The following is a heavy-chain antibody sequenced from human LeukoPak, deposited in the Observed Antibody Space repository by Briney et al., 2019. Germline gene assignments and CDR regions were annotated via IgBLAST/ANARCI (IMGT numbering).Heavy chain of an antibody. CDR3: ARGFEIRSMLQGVTRGVWFDP. CDR2: INHSGST. J-gene: IGHJ5*02. V-gene: IGHV4-34*01. CDR1: GGSFSGYS. D-gene: IGHD3-10*01. Sequence: SETLSLTCGVSGGSFSGYSWSWLRQPPGKGLEWIGQINHSGSTNYNPSLKSRVTISVDASKYQFSLNLSSATAADTAVHYCARGFEIRSMLQGVTRGVWFDPWGQGPLVTVSS.